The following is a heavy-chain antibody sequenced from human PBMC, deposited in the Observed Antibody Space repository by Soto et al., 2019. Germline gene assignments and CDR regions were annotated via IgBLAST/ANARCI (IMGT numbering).Heavy chain of an antibody. CDR2: IWYDGSNK. CDR1: GFTFSSYG. V-gene: IGHV3-33*01. Sequence: GGSLRLSCAASGFTFSSYGMHWVRQAPGKGLEWVAVIWYDGSNKYYADSVKGRFTISRDNSKNTLYLQMNSLRAEDTAVYYCARGRQGSGDPLRYFDLWGRGTLVTVSS. CDR3: ARGRQGSGDPLRYFDL. D-gene: IGHD4-17*01. J-gene: IGHJ2*01.